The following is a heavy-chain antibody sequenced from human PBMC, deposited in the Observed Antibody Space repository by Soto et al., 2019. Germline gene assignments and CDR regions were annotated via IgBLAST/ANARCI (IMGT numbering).Heavy chain of an antibody. CDR2: INQDGSQI. CDR1: GFIFGSYW. D-gene: IGHD2-2*01. J-gene: IGHJ3*02. V-gene: IGHV3-7*01. Sequence: PGGSLRLSCAASGFIFGSYWMSWVRQAPGKGLEWVANINQDGSQIYSLDSVKGRFTVSRDNARNSLYLQMNSLRAADTAVYYCARGGGGGTHHPLIYCSSTSCTNDAFDIWGQGTMVTV. CDR3: ARGGGGGTHHPLIYCSSTSCTNDAFDI.